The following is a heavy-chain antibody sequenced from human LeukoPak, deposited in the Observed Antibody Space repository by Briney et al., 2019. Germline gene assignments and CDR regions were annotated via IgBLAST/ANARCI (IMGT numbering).Heavy chain of an antibody. D-gene: IGHD6-13*01. CDR2: ISYDGSNK. V-gene: IGHV3-30-3*01. Sequence: QPGGSLRLSCAASGFTFSSYAMHWVRQAPGKGLEWVAVISYDGSNKYYADSVKGRFTISRDNSKNTLYLQMNSLRAEDTAVYYCARVPRIEAGATGDWFDPWGQGTVVTVSS. CDR3: ARVPRIEAGATGDWFDP. J-gene: IGHJ5*02. CDR1: GFTFSSYA.